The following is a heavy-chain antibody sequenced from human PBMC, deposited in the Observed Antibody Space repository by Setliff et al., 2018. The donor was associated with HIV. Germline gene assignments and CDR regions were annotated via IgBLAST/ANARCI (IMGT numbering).Heavy chain of an antibody. J-gene: IGHJ3*02. V-gene: IGHV3-21*01. CDR2: ISSSSSYI. D-gene: IGHD3-22*01. CDR1: GFTFSSYS. Sequence: PGGSLRLSCAASGFTFSSYSMNWVRQAPGKGLEWVSSISSSSSYIYYADSVKGRFTISRDNAKNSLYLQMNSLRAEDTAVYYCAKYYYDSSGQPHFDIWGQGTMVTVSS. CDR3: AKYYYDSSGQPHFDI.